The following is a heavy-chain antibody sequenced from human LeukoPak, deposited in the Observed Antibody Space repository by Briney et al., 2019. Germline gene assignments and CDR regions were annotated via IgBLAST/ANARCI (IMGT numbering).Heavy chain of an antibody. Sequence: SETLSLTCTVSGGSISSYYWSWIRQPPGKGLEWIGSIYHSGSTYYNPSLKSRVTISVDTSKNQFSLKLSSVTAADTAVYYCAREGGLRLGELSLYAINYFDYWGQGTLVTVSS. CDR1: GGSISSYY. J-gene: IGHJ4*02. CDR2: IYHSGST. V-gene: IGHV4-38-2*02. D-gene: IGHD3-16*02. CDR3: AREGGLRLGELSLYAINYFDY.